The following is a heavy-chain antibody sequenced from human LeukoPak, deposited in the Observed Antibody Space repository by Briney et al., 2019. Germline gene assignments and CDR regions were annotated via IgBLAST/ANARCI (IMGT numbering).Heavy chain of an antibody. CDR3: ARAARRPDGWTGGSYH. CDR1: GGSLSGYK. CDR2: SDDGGHT. J-gene: IGHJ4*02. D-gene: IGHD5-24*01. V-gene: IGHV4-4*07. Sequence: PSETQSLTCSVSGGSLSGYKWAWIRQPAGKGLEWLGRSDDGGHTDYSPSLESRLTVSIDKSKNQVSLKLTSVTAADTAVYYCARAARRPDGWTGGSYHWGQGIPVTVSS.